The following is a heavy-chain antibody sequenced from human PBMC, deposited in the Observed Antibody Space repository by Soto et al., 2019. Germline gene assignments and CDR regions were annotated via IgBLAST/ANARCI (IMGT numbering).Heavy chain of an antibody. D-gene: IGHD2-2*01. V-gene: IGHV1-18*01. CDR2: ISPYNGNT. J-gene: IGHJ2*01. Sequence: QVQLVQSGDEVKKPGASVKVSCKASGYTFTNYGISWVRQAPGQGLEWMGWISPYNGNTKYPQKLQGRVTMTTDTSTRTSSMELRRLRSADTAVYFCARDGDRCTSTRCSPWPDTHFDLWGRGTLVTVSS. CDR1: GYTFTNYG. CDR3: ARDGDRCTSTRCSPWPDTHFDL.